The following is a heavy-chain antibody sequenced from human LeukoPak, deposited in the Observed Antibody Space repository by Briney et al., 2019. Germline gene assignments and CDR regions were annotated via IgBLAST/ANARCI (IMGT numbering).Heavy chain of an antibody. V-gene: IGHV1-18*01. CDR1: GYTFTSYG. J-gene: IGHJ6*02. Sequence: ASVKVSCKASGYTFTSYGISWVRQAPGQGLEWMGWISAYNGNTNYAQKLQGRVTMTTDTSTSTAYMELRSLRSDDTAVYYCARHIMITFGGVYGMDVWGQGTMVTVSS. CDR3: ARHIMITFGGVYGMDV. D-gene: IGHD3-16*01. CDR2: ISAYNGNT.